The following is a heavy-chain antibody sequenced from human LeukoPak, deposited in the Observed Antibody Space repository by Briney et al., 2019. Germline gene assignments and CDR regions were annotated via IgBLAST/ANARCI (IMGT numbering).Heavy chain of an antibody. Sequence: SVKVSCKASGGTFSSYAISWVRQAPGQGLEWMGGIIPIFGTANYAQKFQGRVTITADESTSTAYMELSSLRSEDTAVYYCAREGGSYYHLYFQHWGQGTLVTVSS. CDR2: IIPIFGTA. D-gene: IGHD1-26*01. J-gene: IGHJ1*01. CDR1: GGTFSSYA. V-gene: IGHV1-69*13. CDR3: AREGGSYYHLYFQH.